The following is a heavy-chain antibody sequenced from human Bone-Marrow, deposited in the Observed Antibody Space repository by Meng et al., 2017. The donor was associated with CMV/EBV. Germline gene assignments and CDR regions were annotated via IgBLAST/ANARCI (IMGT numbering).Heavy chain of an antibody. J-gene: IGHJ4*02. CDR1: GGSFSGYY. Sequence: SETLSLTCAVYGGSFSGYYWSWIRQPPGKGLEWIGYIYYSGSTNYNPSLKSRVTISVDTSKNQFSLKLSSVTAADTAVYYCARDIISPYDMGGEGFPGGFDYWGQGTLVTVSS. CDR3: ARDIISPYDMGGEGFPGGFDY. V-gene: IGHV4-59*01. CDR2: IYYSGST. D-gene: IGHD3-9*01.